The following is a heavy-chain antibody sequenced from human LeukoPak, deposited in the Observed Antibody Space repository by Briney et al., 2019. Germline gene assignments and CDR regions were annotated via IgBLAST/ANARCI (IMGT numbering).Heavy chain of an antibody. D-gene: IGHD6-13*01. V-gene: IGHV1-46*01. Sequence: ASVKVSCKASGYSFTSYYIHWVRQAPGQGLEWMGIINPSGGSTNYAQKFQDRVTMTRDTSASTVYMELSSLRSEDTAVYYCARFGIAAAGYWGQGTLVTVSS. CDR3: ARFGIAAAGY. J-gene: IGHJ4*02. CDR1: GYSFTSYY. CDR2: INPSGGST.